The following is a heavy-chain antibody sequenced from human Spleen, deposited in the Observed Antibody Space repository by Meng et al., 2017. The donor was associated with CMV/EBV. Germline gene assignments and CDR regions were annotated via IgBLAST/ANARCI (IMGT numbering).Heavy chain of an antibody. CDR2: VFPILDIT. CDR1: GYTFTGSY. J-gene: IGHJ4*02. Sequence: SVKVSCKASGYTFTGSYIHWVRQAPGQGLEWMGRVFPILDITNYAQKFQGRVTITADKSTSISYMELSSLSSEDTAVYYCVRLDCTSDSCFAGGTDYWGQGTLVTVSS. CDR3: VRLDCTSDSCFAGGTDY. D-gene: IGHD2-8*02. V-gene: IGHV1-69*02.